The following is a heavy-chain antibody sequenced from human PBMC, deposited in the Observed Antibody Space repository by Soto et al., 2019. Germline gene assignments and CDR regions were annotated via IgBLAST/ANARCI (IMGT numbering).Heavy chain of an antibody. CDR3: ARDLWGYCGTDCYPLDV. CDR1: GGSIGSSSYY. D-gene: IGHD2-21*02. Sequence: PSETLSHTCTVSGGSIGSSSYYWGWIRQPPGKGLEWIGSIYYSGSTYYNPSLKSRVTISVDTSKNQFSLKLSSVTAADTAVYYCARDLWGYCGTDCYPLDVWGQGTTVTVSS. CDR2: IYYSGST. J-gene: IGHJ6*02. V-gene: IGHV4-39*07.